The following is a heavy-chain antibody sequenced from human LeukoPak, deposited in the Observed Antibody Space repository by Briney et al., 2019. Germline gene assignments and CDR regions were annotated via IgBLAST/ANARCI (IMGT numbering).Heavy chain of an antibody. J-gene: IGHJ4*02. V-gene: IGHV1-24*01. Sequence: ASVKVSCKVSGYTLTELSMHWVRQAPGKGLEWMGGFDPEDGETIYAQKFQGRVTMTEDTSTDTAYMELSSLKASDTAMYYCAIRYSGSYNDYWGQGTLVTVSS. CDR2: FDPEDGET. CDR3: AIRYSGSYNDY. CDR1: GYTLTELS. D-gene: IGHD1-26*01.